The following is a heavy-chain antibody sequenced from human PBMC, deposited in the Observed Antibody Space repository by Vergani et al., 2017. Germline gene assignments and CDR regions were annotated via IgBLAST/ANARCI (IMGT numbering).Heavy chain of an antibody. Sequence: QVQLQESGPGLVKPSETLSLTCTVSGGSISSYYWSWIRQPPGKGLEWIGYIYYSGSTNYNPSLKSRVTISVDTSKNQFSLTLSSVTAADTAVYYCARFYYYDSSGSDNWFDPWGQGTLVTVSS. J-gene: IGHJ5*02. CDR2: IYYSGST. CDR3: ARFYYYDSSGSDNWFDP. V-gene: IGHV4-59*01. CDR1: GGSISSYY. D-gene: IGHD3-22*01.